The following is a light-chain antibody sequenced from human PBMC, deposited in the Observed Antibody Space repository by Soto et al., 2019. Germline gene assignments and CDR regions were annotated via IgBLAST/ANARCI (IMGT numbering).Light chain of an antibody. CDR2: GAS. CDR1: QSVSSSY. Sequence: EIVLTQSPGTLSLSPGERAILTCRASQSVSSSYLAWYQQKPGQAPRLLIYGASSRATGIPDRFSGSGSGTDFTLTISGLEPEDFAVYYCQQYSSSPWTFGQGTNVEIK. V-gene: IGKV3-20*01. J-gene: IGKJ1*01. CDR3: QQYSSSPWT.